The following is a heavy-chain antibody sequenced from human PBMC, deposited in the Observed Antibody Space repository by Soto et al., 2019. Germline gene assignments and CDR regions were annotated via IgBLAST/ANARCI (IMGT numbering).Heavy chain of an antibody. CDR3: APNPLGHCGTSSCH. CDR1: GFTFSTYA. D-gene: IGHD2-2*01. Sequence: GGSLRLSCAASGFTFSTYAISWVRQAPGKGLEWVSSISGSGTRTAYADSVKGRFTISRDNSKNTLYLQMNSLRAGDTALYYCAPNPLGHCGTSSCHWGQGTLVTVSS. V-gene: IGHV3-23*01. J-gene: IGHJ4*02. CDR2: ISGSGTRT.